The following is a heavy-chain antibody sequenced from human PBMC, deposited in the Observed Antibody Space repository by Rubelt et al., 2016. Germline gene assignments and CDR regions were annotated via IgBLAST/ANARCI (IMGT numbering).Heavy chain of an antibody. CDR2: IYSGGST. J-gene: IGHJ4*02. Sequence: EVQLVESGGGLMQPGGSLRLSCAASGFTVNSTYMSWVRQAPGKGLEWVSVIYSGGSTYYADSVKGRFTTSRDKSKNTLFLQRNILGPEDTAVYYCARDRARGTAGFWAADYWGQGTLVIVSS. D-gene: IGHD3-3*01. CDR1: GFTVNSTY. CDR3: ARDRARGTAGFWAADY. V-gene: IGHV3-66*03.